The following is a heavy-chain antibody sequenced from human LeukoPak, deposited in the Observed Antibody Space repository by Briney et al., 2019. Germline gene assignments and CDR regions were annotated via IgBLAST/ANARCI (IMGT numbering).Heavy chain of an antibody. Sequence: PGRSLRLSCAASGFTFDDYAMHWVRQAPGKGLEWVSGISWNSGSIGYADSVKGRFTISRDNAKNSLYLQMNSLRAEDTALYYCAKATMIVVVSPFDYWGQGTLVTVSS. V-gene: IGHV3-9*01. CDR2: ISWNSGSI. CDR1: GFTFDDYA. J-gene: IGHJ4*02. CDR3: AKATMIVVVSPFDY. D-gene: IGHD3-22*01.